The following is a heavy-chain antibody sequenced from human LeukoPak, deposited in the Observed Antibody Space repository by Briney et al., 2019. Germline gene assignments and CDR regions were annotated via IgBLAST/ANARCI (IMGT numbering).Heavy chain of an antibody. V-gene: IGHV3-74*01. CDR2: INHDGSST. J-gene: IGHJ4*02. CDR3: ARDLAYYYDNYYD. Sequence: GGSLRLSCAASGFTFSTYWMHWVRQAPGKGLVWVSRINHDGSSTTYADSVKGRFTISRDNAKNSLYLHMNSLRAEDTAVYYCARDLAYYYDNYYDWGQGTLVTVSS. CDR1: GFTFSTYW. D-gene: IGHD3-22*01.